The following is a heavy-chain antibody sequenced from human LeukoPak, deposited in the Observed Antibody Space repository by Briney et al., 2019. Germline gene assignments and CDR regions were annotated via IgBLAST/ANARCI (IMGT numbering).Heavy chain of an antibody. CDR2: IYYSGST. D-gene: IGHD3-10*01. V-gene: IGHV4-39*07. CDR3: ARRRRYYGSGSPLDY. J-gene: IGHJ4*02. Sequence: SETLSLTCTVSGGSISSSSYYWGWIRQPPGKGLEWIGSIYYSGSTYYNPSLKSRVTISVDTSKNQFSLKLSSVTAADTAVYYCARRRRYYGSGSPLDYWGQGTLVTVSS. CDR1: GGSISSSSYY.